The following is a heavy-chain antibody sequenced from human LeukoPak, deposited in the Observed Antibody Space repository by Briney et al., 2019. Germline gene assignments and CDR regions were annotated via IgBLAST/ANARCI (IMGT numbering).Heavy chain of an antibody. D-gene: IGHD6-19*01. CDR1: GFTFSSFA. CDR2: ISGSGGST. V-gene: IGHV3-23*01. CDR3: AKASRQGAVASPLDY. J-gene: IGHJ4*02. Sequence: GGSLRLSCAASGFTFSSFAMSWVRQAPGKGLEWVSAISGSGGSTYYADSVKGRFTISRDNSKDTVFLQMNSLRAEDTAVYYCAKASRQGAVASPLDYWGQGTLVTVSS.